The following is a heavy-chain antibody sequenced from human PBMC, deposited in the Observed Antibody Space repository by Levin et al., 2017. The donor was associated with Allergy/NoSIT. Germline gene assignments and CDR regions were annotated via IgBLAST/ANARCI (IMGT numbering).Heavy chain of an antibody. J-gene: IGHJ3*02. Sequence: SETLSLTCTVSGGSISSYYWSWIRQPAGKGLEWIGRIYTSGSTNYNPSLKSRVTMSVDTSKNQFSLKLSSVTAADTAVYYCARVFPYYYDSSDDAFDIWGQGTMVTVSS. CDR2: IYTSGST. V-gene: IGHV4-4*07. CDR3: ARVFPYYYDSSDDAFDI. CDR1: GGSISSYY. D-gene: IGHD3-22*01.